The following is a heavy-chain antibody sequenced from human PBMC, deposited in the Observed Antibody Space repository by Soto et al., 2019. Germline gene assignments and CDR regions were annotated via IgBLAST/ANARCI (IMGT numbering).Heavy chain of an antibody. CDR1: RYTFRNYA. D-gene: IGHD2-2*01. Sequence: GGSLRLSCGASRYTFRNYAMSWVRQPPGKGLERVSANSGSGGTTYYADSVKGRFTISSDNSKNPLYLQMNRLRAEDTAVSSCARDGPDAVGFDYWGQGTLVTVS. CDR2: NSGSGGTT. CDR3: ARDGPDAVGFDY. J-gene: IGHJ4*02. V-gene: IGHV3-23*01.